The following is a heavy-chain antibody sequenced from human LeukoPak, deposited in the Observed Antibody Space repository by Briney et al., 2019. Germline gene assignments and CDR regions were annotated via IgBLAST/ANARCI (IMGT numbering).Heavy chain of an antibody. CDR2: IGIAGDT. J-gene: IGHJ6*02. CDR1: GFTVSSYD. CDR3: ARAPPYSSASWGYYGMDV. Sequence: GGSLRLSCAASGFTVSSYDMHWVRQTTGKGLECVSSIGIAGDTYYPGSVKGRFTISRENAKNSLYLQMNSLRAGDAAVYYCARAPPYSSASWGYYGMDVWGHGTTVTVSS. V-gene: IGHV3-13*01. D-gene: IGHD6-6*01.